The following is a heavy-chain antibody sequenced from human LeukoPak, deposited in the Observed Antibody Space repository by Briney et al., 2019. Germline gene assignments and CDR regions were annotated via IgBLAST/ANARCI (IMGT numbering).Heavy chain of an antibody. CDR2: ISHDTSKK. D-gene: IGHD3-3*01. CDR1: GFTFSSYA. Sequence: PGRSLRLSCAASGFTFSSYAMHWVRQAPSKGLEWVAVISHDTSKKFYADSVKGRFTISRDNSNKTLYLQMNSLRDEDTAVYYCARGSRQFLKWIYSFDFWGQGTPVTVSS. V-gene: IGHV3-30-3*01. CDR3: ARGSRQFLKWIYSFDF. J-gene: IGHJ4*02.